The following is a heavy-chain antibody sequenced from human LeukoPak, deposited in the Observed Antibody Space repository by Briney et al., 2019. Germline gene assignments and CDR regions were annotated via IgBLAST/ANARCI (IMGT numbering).Heavy chain of an antibody. CDR1: GYTFTSYA. J-gene: IGHJ4*02. CDR2: INAGNGNT. V-gene: IGHV1-3*01. CDR3: ARIKSYHILTGYYKPPDY. D-gene: IGHD3-9*01. Sequence: ASVKVSCKASGYTFTSYAMHWVRQAPGQRLEWMGWINAGNGNTKYSQKFQGRVTITRDTSASTAYMELSSLRSEDTAVYYCARIKSYHILTGYYKPPDYWGQGTLVTVSS.